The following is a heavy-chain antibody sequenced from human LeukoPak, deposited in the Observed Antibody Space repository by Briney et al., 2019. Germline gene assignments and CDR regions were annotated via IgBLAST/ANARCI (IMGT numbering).Heavy chain of an antibody. Sequence: GASAKVSCKASGYTFNDYYIHWVRQAPGQGLEWMGWVNPNTGTTNYAQKFQGRVTLTRDTSISTAYMELSSLTSDDTAVYYCARQSYGSSYYFDYWGQGTLVTVSS. CDR3: ARQSYGSSYYFDY. J-gene: IGHJ4*02. D-gene: IGHD6-6*01. CDR2: VNPNTGTT. V-gene: IGHV1-2*02. CDR1: GYTFNDYY.